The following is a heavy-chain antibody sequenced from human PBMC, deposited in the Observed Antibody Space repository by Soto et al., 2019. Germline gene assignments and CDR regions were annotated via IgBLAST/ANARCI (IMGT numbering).Heavy chain of an antibody. J-gene: IGHJ4*02. Sequence: QVQLVESGGGVVQPGRSLRLSCAASGFTFSGYAMHWVRQAPGKGLEWVAVISYDGSNKYYADSVKGRLTISRDNSKNTVYLQLNGLRAEDTAVYYCARDHYSDSSGGYFDYWGQGTLGTVSS. V-gene: IGHV3-30-3*01. CDR1: GFTFSGYA. D-gene: IGHD3-22*01. CDR3: ARDHYSDSSGGYFDY. CDR2: ISYDGSNK.